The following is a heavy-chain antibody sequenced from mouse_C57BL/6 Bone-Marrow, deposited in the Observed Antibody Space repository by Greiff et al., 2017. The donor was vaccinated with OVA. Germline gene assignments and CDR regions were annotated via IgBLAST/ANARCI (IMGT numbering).Heavy chain of an antibody. Sequence: QVQLQQPGAELVKPGASVKLSCKASGYTFTSYWMHWVKQRPGQGLEWIGMIHPNSGSTNYNEKFKSKATLTVDKSSSTAYMQLSSLTSEDSAVYYCDLRVVTGYDMDDWGQGTTVTVAS. CDR1: GYTFTSYW. V-gene: IGHV1-64*01. D-gene: IGHD2-2*01. CDR2: IHPNSGST. J-gene: IGHJ4*01. CDR3: DLRVVTGYDMDD.